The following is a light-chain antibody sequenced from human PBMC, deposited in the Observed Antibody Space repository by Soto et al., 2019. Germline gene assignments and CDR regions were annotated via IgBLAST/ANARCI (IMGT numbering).Light chain of an antibody. J-gene: IGKJ1*01. CDR3: QQFCRSPPSWT. CDR2: GAS. V-gene: IGKV3-20*01. Sequence: ETVLTQSPGTLSLSPGERATLSCRASQSVSSNYLAWYQQKPGQDPRLLIYGASTRATGIPDRFSGSGSGTDYTLTISRLEPEDFAVYYCQQFCRSPPSWTFGQGTKVEIK. CDR1: QSVSSNY.